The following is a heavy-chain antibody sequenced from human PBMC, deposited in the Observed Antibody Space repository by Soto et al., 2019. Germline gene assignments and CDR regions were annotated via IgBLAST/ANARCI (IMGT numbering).Heavy chain of an antibody. CDR2: IYYSGST. J-gene: IGHJ4*02. Sequence: QVQLQESGPGLVKPSETLSLTCTVSNDSISTYYWTWIRQPPGKGLEWIGFIYYSGSTNNHPSLQSRVTISVDTSKNQFSLKMNSVTAADTAVYYCARPGRDWGALHYWGQGTLVTVSS. CDR3: ARPGRDWGALHY. V-gene: IGHV4-59*08. D-gene: IGHD7-27*01. CDR1: NDSISTYY.